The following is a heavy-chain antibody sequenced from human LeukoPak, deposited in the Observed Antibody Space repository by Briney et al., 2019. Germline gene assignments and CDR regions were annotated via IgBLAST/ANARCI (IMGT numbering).Heavy chain of an antibody. Sequence: GGSLRLSCAASGFTFRNYWMSWVRQAPGKGLEWVANIKEDGSEKYYVDSVKGRFTISRDNAENSLYLQMNSLRAVDTAVYYCGRTGDLSDYWGQGTLVTVSS. V-gene: IGHV3-7*01. J-gene: IGHJ4*02. CDR3: GRTGDLSDY. CDR1: GFTFRNYW. D-gene: IGHD1-1*01. CDR2: IKEDGSEK.